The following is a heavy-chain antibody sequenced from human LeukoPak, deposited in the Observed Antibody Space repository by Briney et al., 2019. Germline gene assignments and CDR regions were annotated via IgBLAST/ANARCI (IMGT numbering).Heavy chain of an antibody. V-gene: IGHV4-4*09. D-gene: IGHD2-2*01. Sequence: SETLSLTCTVSGGSISSYYWSWIRQPPGKGLEWIGYIYTSGSTNYNPSLKSRVTISVDTSKNQFSLKLSSVTAADPAVYYRATGSSTGYYYYMDVWGKGTTVTVSS. CDR1: GGSISSYY. CDR2: IYTSGST. CDR3: ATGSSTGYYYYMDV. J-gene: IGHJ6*03.